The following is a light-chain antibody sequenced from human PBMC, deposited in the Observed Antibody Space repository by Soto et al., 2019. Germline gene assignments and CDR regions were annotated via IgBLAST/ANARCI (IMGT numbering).Light chain of an antibody. CDR1: SSNIGSYT. CDR3: AAWDDSRTGVV. Sequence: QSVLTQPPSASGTPGQRVTISCSGSSSNIGSYTVNWYQQLPGAAPKLLIYINDQRPSGVPDRFSGSKSGTSASLAISGLQSEDEADYYCAAWDDSRTGVVFGGGTKLTVL. CDR2: IND. V-gene: IGLV1-44*01. J-gene: IGLJ2*01.